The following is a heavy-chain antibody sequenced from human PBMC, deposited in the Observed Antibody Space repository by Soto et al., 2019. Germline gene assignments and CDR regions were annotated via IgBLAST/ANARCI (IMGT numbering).Heavy chain of an antibody. Sequence: QVQLQQWGAGLLKPSETLSLTCAVYGGSFSGYYWSWIRQPPGKGLEWIGEINHSGSTNYNPSLKSRVTISVDTSKNQFSLKLSSVTAADTAVYYCARMTTVTTPYYYMDVWGKGTTVTVSS. CDR2: INHSGST. D-gene: IGHD4-17*01. V-gene: IGHV4-34*01. CDR1: GGSFSGYY. CDR3: ARMTTVTTPYYYMDV. J-gene: IGHJ6*03.